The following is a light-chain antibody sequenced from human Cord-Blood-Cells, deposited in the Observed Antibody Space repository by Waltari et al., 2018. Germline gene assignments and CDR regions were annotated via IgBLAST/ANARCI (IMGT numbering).Light chain of an antibody. CDR2: LEGSGSY. CDR3: ETWDSNTRV. V-gene: IGLV4-60*03. J-gene: IGLJ1*01. Sequence: QPVLTQSSSASASLGSSVKLTCTLSSGHSSYIIAWHQQQPGKAPRYLMKLEGSGSYNKGSGVPDRFSGSSSRADRYLTISNLQSEDEADYYCETWDSNTRVFGTGTKVTVL. CDR1: SGHSSYI.